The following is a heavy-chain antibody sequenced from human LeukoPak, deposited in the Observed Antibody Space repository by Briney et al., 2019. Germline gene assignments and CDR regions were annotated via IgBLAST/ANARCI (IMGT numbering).Heavy chain of an antibody. D-gene: IGHD2-8*01. J-gene: IGHJ4*02. CDR2: INPNSGGT. CDR1: GYTFTGHY. CDR3: ARVDYCSKGVCVNFDY. Sequence: ASVKVSCKASGYTFTGHYMHWARQAPGQGLEWMGWINPNSGGTKYAQKFQDKVTMTRDTSISTAYMGLSRLRSDDTAVYFCARVDYCSKGVCVNFDYWGQGTLVTVSS. V-gene: IGHV1-2*02.